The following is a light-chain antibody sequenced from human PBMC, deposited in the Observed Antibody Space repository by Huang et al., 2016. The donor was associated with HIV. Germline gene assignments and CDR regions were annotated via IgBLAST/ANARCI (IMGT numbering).Light chain of an antibody. V-gene: IGKV3-11*01. CDR2: NAS. Sequence: EIVLAQSPVTLSLSPGERATLACRASQSVSVYLAGYQQKAGQPPRLLIYNASNRATGSPARFSGSGSGTDFTLTISSLEPEDFAVYYCQQRSDWPPTFGRGTKVEIK. CDR3: QQRSDWPPT. CDR1: QSVSVY. J-gene: IGKJ1*01.